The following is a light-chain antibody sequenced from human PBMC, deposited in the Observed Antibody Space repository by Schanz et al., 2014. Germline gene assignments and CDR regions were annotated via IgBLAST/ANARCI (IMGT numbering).Light chain of an antibody. CDR1: SSDVGGYNY. Sequence: QSALTQPPSASGSPGQSVTISCSGTSSDVGGYNYVSWYQQHPGKAPKVMIYEVSQWPSGVSNRFSGSKSGNTASLTISGLQAEDEADYYCSAYTSSSTPAFGGGTKLTVL. CDR2: EVS. J-gene: IGLJ2*01. V-gene: IGLV2-14*01. CDR3: SAYTSSSTPA.